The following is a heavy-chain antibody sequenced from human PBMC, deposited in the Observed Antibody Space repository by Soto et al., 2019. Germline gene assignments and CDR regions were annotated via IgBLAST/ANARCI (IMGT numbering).Heavy chain of an antibody. J-gene: IGHJ1*01. CDR1: GFSLEDFA. Sequence: GGSLRLSCTVSGFSLEDFAMHWVRQAPGQGLDWVSGINWNGVNKGYAEAVLGRFTISRDNAKKSLYLDMNYLRPEDTALYFCAKDVERLGELWGYFQSWGQGTMVTVSS. D-gene: IGHD3-16*01. CDR2: INWNGVNK. CDR3: AKDVERLGELWGYFQS. V-gene: IGHV3-9*01.